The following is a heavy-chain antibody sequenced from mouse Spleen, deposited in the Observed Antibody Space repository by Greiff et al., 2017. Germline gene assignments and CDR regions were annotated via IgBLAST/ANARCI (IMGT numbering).Heavy chain of an antibody. J-gene: IGHJ3*01. CDR1: GYSFTGYY. D-gene: IGHD1-1*01. V-gene: IGHV1-42*01. Sequence: LVESGPELVKPGASVKISCKASGYSFTGYYMNWVKQSPEKSLEWIGEINPSTGGTTYNQKFKAKATLTVDKSSSTAYMQLKSLTSEDSAVYYCARDYDGSSWFAYWGQGTLVTVSA. CDR3: ARDYDGSSWFAY. CDR2: INPSTGGT.